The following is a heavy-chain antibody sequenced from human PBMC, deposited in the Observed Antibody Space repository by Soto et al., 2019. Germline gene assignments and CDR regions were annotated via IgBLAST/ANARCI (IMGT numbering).Heavy chain of an antibody. CDR2: IYNDGST. CDR3: ARERDYYDSSSPRGYGMDV. J-gene: IGHJ6*02. D-gene: IGHD3-22*01. Sequence: SETLSLTCTVSGAAVSNGDYRWNWIRQPPGKGLEWIGDIYNDGSTHYNPSLKSRVTISVDTSENQFSLKLSSVTAADTAVYYCARERDYYDSSSPRGYGMDVWGQGTTVTV. V-gene: IGHV4-31*03. CDR1: GAAVSNGDYR.